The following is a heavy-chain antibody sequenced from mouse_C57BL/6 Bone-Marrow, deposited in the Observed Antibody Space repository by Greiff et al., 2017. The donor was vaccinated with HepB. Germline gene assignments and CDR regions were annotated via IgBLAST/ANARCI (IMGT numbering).Heavy chain of an antibody. CDR3: TREGWWYLDY. J-gene: IGHJ2*01. CDR1: GYTFTSYW. D-gene: IGHD1-1*02. V-gene: IGHV1-69*01. Sequence: QVQLQQPGAELVMPGASVKLSCKASGYTFTSYWMHWVKQRPGQGLEWIGEIDPSDSYTNYNQKFKGKSTLTVDKSSTTAYMQLRSLTSEDSAVYYCTREGWWYLDYWGQGTTLTVSS. CDR2: IDPSDSYT.